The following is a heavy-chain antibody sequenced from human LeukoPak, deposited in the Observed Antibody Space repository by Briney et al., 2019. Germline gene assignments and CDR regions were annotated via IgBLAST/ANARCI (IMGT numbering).Heavy chain of an antibody. CDR1: GYTFTSYG. CDR3: ARAVYYDSSGYFDY. CDR2: ISAYNGNT. V-gene: IGHV1-18*01. D-gene: IGHD3-22*01. J-gene: IGHJ4*02. Sequence: ASVKVSCKASGYTFTSYGISRVRQAPGQGLEWMGWISAYNGNTNYAQKLQGRVTMTTDTSTSTAYMELRSLRTDDTAVYYCARAVYYDSSGYFDYWGQGTLVTVSS.